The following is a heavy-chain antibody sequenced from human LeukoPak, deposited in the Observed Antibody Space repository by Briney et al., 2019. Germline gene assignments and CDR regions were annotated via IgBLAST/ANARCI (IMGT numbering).Heavy chain of an antibody. J-gene: IGHJ4*02. CDR2: ISSRSSTI. CDR3: AKGFSGYPSYFDY. CDR1: GFSFSSYS. D-gene: IGHD3-22*01. Sequence: PGGSLGLSCAASGFSFSSYSMNWVRQAPGKGLEWVSYISSRSSTIHYADSVKGRFTISRDNSKNTLYLQMNSLRAEDTAVYYCAKGFSGYPSYFDYWGQGTLVTVSS. V-gene: IGHV3-48*01.